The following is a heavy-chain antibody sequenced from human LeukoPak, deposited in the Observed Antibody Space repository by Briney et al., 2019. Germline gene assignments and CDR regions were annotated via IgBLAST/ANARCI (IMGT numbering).Heavy chain of an antibody. J-gene: IGHJ4*02. CDR1: GGSISSGGYS. CDR3: AGGVGRSSPSLDY. V-gene: IGHV6-1*01. D-gene: IGHD6-6*01. CDR2: TYYRSKWYN. Sequence: SETLSLTCAVSGGSISSGGYSWNWIRQSPSRGLEWLGRTYYRSKWYNDYAVSVKSRITINPDTSKNQFSLQLNSVTPEDTAVYYCAGGVGRSSPSLDYWGQGTLVTVSS.